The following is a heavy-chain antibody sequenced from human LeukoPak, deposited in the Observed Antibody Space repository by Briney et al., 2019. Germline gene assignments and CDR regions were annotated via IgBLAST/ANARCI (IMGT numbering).Heavy chain of an antibody. Sequence: GGSLRLSCAASGFTFSSYWMHWVRQAPGKGLVWVSRINSGGYSTSYADSVKGRFTISRDNAKNTLYLQMNSLRAEDTAVYYCAREGELLWFGEGAFDIWGQGTMVTVSS. CDR3: AREGELLWFGEGAFDI. CDR1: GFTFSSYW. D-gene: IGHD3-10*01. J-gene: IGHJ3*02. CDR2: INSGGYST. V-gene: IGHV3-74*01.